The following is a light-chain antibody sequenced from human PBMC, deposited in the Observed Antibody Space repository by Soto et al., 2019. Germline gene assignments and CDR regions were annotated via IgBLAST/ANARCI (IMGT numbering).Light chain of an antibody. CDR2: AAS. J-gene: IGKJ1*01. Sequence: AIRMTQSPSSFSASTGDRVTITCRASQGISSYLAWYQQKPGKAPKLLIYAASTLQSGVPSRFSGSGSGTDFTLTISCLQSEDFATYYCQQSYSEWTFGQGTKVEIK. CDR1: QGISSY. CDR3: QQSYSEWT. V-gene: IGKV1-8*01.